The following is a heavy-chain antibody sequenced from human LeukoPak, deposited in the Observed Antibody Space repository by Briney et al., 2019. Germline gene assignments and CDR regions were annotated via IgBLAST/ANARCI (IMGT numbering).Heavy chain of an antibody. J-gene: IGHJ4*02. CDR2: ISSSGSTI. D-gene: IGHD2-21*02. Sequence: KPGGSLRLSCAASGFTFSDYYMSWIRQAPGKGLEWVSYISSSGSTIYYADSVKGRFTISRDNAKNSLYLQMNSLRAEDTAVYYCARSRELVTAMSLDYWGQGTLVTVSS. V-gene: IGHV3-11*01. CDR1: GFTFSDYY. CDR3: ARSRELVTAMSLDY.